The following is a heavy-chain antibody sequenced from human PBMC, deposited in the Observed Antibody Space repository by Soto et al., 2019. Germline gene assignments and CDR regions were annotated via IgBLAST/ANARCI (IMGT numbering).Heavy chain of an antibody. D-gene: IGHD1-7*01. CDR2: INHSGST. CDR1: GGSFSGYY. V-gene: IGHV4-34*01. Sequence: SETLSLTSAVSGGSFSGYYWSWIRQPPGKGPEWIGEINHSGSTNYNPSLKSRVTISVDTSKNQFSLKLSSVTAADTAVYYCARGNFVRGTDYYYYYMDVWGKGTTVTVSS. CDR3: ARGNFVRGTDYYYYYMDV. J-gene: IGHJ6*03.